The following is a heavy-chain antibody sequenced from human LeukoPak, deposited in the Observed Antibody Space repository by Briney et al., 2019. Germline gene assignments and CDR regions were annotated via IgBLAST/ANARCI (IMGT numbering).Heavy chain of an antibody. CDR3: ARSLVAVAAA. CDR2: ISDNGGGT. J-gene: IGHJ5*02. CDR1: GFTFSSYA. D-gene: IGHD6-19*01. V-gene: IGHV3-23*01. Sequence: QSGGSLRLSCAASGFTFSSYAMSWVRQAPGQGLEWISTISDNGGGTFYADSVKGRFTISRDNSKNTLSLQMNSLRAEDTAVYHCARSLVAVAAAWGQGTLVTVSS.